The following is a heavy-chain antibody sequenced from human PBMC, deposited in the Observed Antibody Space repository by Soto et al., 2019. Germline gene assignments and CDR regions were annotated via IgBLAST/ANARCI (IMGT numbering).Heavy chain of an antibody. CDR1: GYTFTSYA. CDR2: INAGNGNT. D-gene: IGHD6-19*01. Sequence: ASVKVSCTASGYTFTSYAMHWVRQAPGQRLEWMGWINAGNGNTKYSQKFQGRVTITRDTSASTAYMELSSLRSEDTAVYYCARDRHTARGWYDYWGQGTLVTVSS. V-gene: IGHV1-3*01. J-gene: IGHJ4*02. CDR3: ARDRHTARGWYDY.